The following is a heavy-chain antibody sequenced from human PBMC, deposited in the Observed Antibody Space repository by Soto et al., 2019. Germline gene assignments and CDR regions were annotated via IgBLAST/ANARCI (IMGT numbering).Heavy chain of an antibody. Sequence: SETLSLTCTVSGGSVSSHYWSWIRQTPGKGLEWTGYIYYTGSTNYNPSLKSRVSFSVDTSKNQFSLKLSSVTAADTAVYYCARYHCTSVTCYYFDYWGQGTLVTVSS. J-gene: IGHJ4*02. CDR2: IYYTGST. V-gene: IGHV4-59*02. CDR3: ARYHCTSVTCYYFDY. CDR1: GGSVSSHY. D-gene: IGHD2-2*01.